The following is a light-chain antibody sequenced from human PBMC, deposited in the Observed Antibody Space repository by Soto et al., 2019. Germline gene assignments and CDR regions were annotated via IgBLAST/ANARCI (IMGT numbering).Light chain of an antibody. CDR1: QSVKSN. J-gene: IGKJ4*01. Sequence: EIMMTQSPATLSVSPGGRATLSCRASQSVKSNLAWYQQKPDQAPRLLIYGASIRATGFPARFSGSGSGTEFTLAISSLQSEDFAVYYCQQYNNWPPLTFGGGTKVEIK. CDR2: GAS. CDR3: QQYNNWPPLT. V-gene: IGKV3-15*01.